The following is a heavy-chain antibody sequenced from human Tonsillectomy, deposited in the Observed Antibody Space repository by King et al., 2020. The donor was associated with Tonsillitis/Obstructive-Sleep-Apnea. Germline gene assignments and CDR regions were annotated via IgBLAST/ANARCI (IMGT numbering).Heavy chain of an antibody. CDR2: ISSTGGTI. Sequence: VQLVESGGGLVQPGGSLRLSCAASGFTFSSYDMNWVRQAPGKGLEWVSYISSTGGTIYYADSLKGRFTISRDNAKNSLYLQMNGLRAEETAVYYCARDYSSSRTFFDYWGQGTLVTVSS. V-gene: IGHV3-48*03. D-gene: IGHD6-6*01. CDR1: GFTFSSYD. CDR3: ARDYSSSRTFFDY. J-gene: IGHJ4*02.